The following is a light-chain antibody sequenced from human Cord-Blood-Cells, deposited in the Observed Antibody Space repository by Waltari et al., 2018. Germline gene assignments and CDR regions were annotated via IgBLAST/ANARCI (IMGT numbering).Light chain of an antibody. CDR3: SSNTSSSTWV. V-gene: IGLV2-14*03. Sequence: QSALTQPASVSGSPGQSITISCTGTCSDVGGYNYVSWYQQHPGKAPKLMIYDVSNRPSGVSNRFSGSKSGNTASLTISGLQAEDEADYYCSSNTSSSTWVFGGGTKLTVL. J-gene: IGLJ3*02. CDR1: CSDVGGYNY. CDR2: DVS.